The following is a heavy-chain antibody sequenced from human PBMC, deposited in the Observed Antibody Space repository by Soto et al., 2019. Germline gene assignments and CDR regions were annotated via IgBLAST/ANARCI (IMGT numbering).Heavy chain of an antibody. D-gene: IGHD2-2*01. Sequence: PGGSLRLSCAASGFSFSSYGMHWLRQAAGKGLEWVAVISYDGGNKYYADSVRGRFTISRDNSKNTLYLQMNSLRPEDTAVFYCAKERMEQYQLLPFFDYWGQGTLVTVSS. CDR2: ISYDGGNK. CDR1: GFSFSSYG. CDR3: AKERMEQYQLLPFFDY. J-gene: IGHJ4*02. V-gene: IGHV3-30*18.